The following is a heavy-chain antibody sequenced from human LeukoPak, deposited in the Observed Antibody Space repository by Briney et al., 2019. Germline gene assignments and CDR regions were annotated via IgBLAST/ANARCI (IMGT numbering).Heavy chain of an antibody. CDR1: GFTFSSYW. CDR3: AREVAAAGALDY. D-gene: IGHD6-13*01. V-gene: IGHV3-21*05. J-gene: IGHJ4*02. Sequence: GGSLRLSCAASGFTFSSYWMHWVRQAPGKGLEWVSYISSSSSYTNYADSVKGRFTISRDNAKNSLYLQMNSLRAEDTAVYYCAREVAAAGALDYWGQGTLVTVSS. CDR2: ISSSSSYT.